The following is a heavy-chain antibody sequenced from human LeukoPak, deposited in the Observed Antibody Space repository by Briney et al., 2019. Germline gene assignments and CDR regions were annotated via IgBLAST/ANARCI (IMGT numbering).Heavy chain of an antibody. V-gene: IGHV3-21*01. D-gene: IGHD3-9*01. CDR2: ISSSSSYI. J-gene: IGHJ5*02. Sequence: GGPLRLPCAASGFPLSSYSMNWVRDAPGKALEWVSSISSSSSYIYYTHSVKGRFTISRDNAKNSLYLQMNSLRAEDTAVYYCARDHFQDYDILTGYYDNPLIDPWGQGTLVTVSS. CDR3: ARDHFQDYDILTGYYDNPLIDP. CDR1: GFPLSSYS.